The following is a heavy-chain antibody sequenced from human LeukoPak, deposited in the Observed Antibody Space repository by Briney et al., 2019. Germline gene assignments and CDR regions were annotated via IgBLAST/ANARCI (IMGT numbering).Heavy chain of an antibody. D-gene: IGHD4-17*01. Sequence: QTGGSLRLFCAASGLSLSNYAMTWVRQAPGKGLECVSGITGRGGSTYYADSVKGRFTISRDNSKNTLYLQMNSLRAEDTAVYYCAKDPSRYGDYTEYFHHWGQGTLVTVSS. J-gene: IGHJ1*01. CDR3: AKDPSRYGDYTEYFHH. CDR2: ITGRGGST. V-gene: IGHV3-23*01. CDR1: GLSLSNYA.